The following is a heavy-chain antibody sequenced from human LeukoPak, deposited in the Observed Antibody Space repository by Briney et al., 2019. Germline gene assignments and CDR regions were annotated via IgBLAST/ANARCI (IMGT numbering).Heavy chain of an antibody. D-gene: IGHD3-22*01. CDR1: GGSISTYY. CDR2: IYYSGST. J-gene: IGHJ2*01. CDR3: ARYYYDSSGPWRYYDL. V-gene: IGHV4-59*01. Sequence: SETLSLTCTVSGGSISTYYWTWIRQPPGKGLEWIGYIYYSGSTSYNPSLKSRVTISVDTSKNQFSLKLSSVTAADTAVYYCARYYYDSSGPWRYYDLWGRGTLVTASS.